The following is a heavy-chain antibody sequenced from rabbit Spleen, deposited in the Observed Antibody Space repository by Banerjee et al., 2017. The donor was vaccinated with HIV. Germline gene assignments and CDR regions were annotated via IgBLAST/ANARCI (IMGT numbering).Heavy chain of an antibody. J-gene: IGHJ6*01. V-gene: IGHV1S45*01. D-gene: IGHD8-1*01. CDR3: ARDTASSFSSYGMDL. CDR2: IYTTGTWT. Sequence: QEQLEESGGDLVKPGTSLTLTCKASGLDLSSRYWICWVRQAPGKGLEWIACIYTTGTWTYYASWAKGRFTISNPSSTTVALQMTRLTAADTATYFCARDTASSFSSYGMDLWGQGTLVTV. CDR1: GLDLSSRYW.